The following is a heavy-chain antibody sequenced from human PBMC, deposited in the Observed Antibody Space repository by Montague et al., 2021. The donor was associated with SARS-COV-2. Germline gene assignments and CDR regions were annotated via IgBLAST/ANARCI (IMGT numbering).Heavy chain of an antibody. V-gene: IGHV2-70*01. J-gene: IGHJ4*02. Sequence: PALVKPTQTLTLTCTFSGFSLSTSGMCVSWIRQPPGKALEWLALIDWDDDKYYSTSLKTRLTISKDTSKNQVVLTMTNMDPVDTATYYCARIRDYDILTGSYSGFDXWGQGTLGTVSS. D-gene: IGHD3-9*01. CDR1: GFSLSTSGMC. CDR3: ARIRDYDILTGSYSGFDX. CDR2: IDWDDDK.